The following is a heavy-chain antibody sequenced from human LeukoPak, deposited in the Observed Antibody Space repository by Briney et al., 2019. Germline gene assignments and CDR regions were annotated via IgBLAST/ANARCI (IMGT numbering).Heavy chain of an antibody. J-gene: IGHJ4*02. CDR2: IYQSGSGSS. CDR3: ASTLRFLPYRRFDY. D-gene: IGHD3-3*01. Sequence: TLSLTCSVSGGSIISSNYYWGWIRQPPGKGLEWIGSIYQSGSGSSYYNPSLKSRVTISGDTSKNQFFLRLSSVTAADTAVYYCASTLRFLPYRRFDYWGQGTLVTVPS. CDR1: GGSIISSNYY. V-gene: IGHV4-39*01.